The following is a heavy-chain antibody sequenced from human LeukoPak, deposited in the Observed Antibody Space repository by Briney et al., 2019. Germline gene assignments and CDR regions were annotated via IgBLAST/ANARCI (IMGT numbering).Heavy chain of an antibody. Sequence: GGSLRLSCAASGFTFSSYAMSWVRQAPGKGLEWVSAISGSGGSTYYADSVKGRFTISRDNSKNTLYLQMNSLRAEDTAVYYCAKDLRFNYVCEAGYWGQGTLVTVSS. CDR1: GFTFSSYA. CDR2: ISGSGGST. V-gene: IGHV3-23*01. J-gene: IGHJ4*02. D-gene: IGHD3-16*01. CDR3: AKDLRFNYVCEAGY.